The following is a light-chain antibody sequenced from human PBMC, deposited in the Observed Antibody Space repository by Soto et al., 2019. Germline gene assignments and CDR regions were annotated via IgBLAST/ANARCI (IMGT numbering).Light chain of an antibody. V-gene: IGLV2-14*03. CDR2: DVS. CDR3: SSYTSSSTVV. CDR1: SSDVGGYNY. Sequence: QSALTRPASVSGSPGQSITISCTGTSSDVGGYNYVSWYQQHPGKAPKLMIYDVSYRPSGVSNRFSGSKSGNTASLTISGLQADDEADYYCSSYTSSSTVVFGGGTKLTVL. J-gene: IGLJ3*02.